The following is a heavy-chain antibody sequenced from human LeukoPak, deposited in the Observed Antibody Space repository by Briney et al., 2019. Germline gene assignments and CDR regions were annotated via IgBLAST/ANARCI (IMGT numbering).Heavy chain of an antibody. J-gene: IGHJ1*01. CDR2: ISTSSTYT. CDR1: GFTFDSYN. D-gene: IGHD2-2*01. Sequence: GSLRLSCAASGFTFDSYNMIWVRQAPGKGLEWVSSISTSSTYTYYADSVKGRFTVSRDNAKKSLYLQMNSLRAEDTALYYCGRSPDFVVVPTASHWGQGTLVTVSS. CDR3: GRSPDFVVVPTASH. V-gene: IGHV3-21*01.